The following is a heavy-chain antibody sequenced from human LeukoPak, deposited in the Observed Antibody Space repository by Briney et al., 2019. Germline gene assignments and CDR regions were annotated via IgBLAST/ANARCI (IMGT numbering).Heavy chain of an antibody. CDR2: IWYDGSNK. CDR3: ARDPIEMATIKFYYYYYGMDV. D-gene: IGHD5-24*01. CDR1: GFTFSSYG. V-gene: IGHV3-33*01. J-gene: IGHJ6*02. Sequence: PGGSLRLSCAASGFTFSSYGMHWVRQAPGKGLEWAAVIWYDGSNKYYADSVKGRFTISRDNSKNTLYLQMNSLRAEDTAVYYCARDPIEMATIKFYYYYYGMDVWGQGTTVTVSS.